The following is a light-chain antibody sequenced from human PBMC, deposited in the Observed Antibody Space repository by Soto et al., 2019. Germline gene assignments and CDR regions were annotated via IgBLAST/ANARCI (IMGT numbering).Light chain of an antibody. CDR3: QQGYSNPWT. Sequence: EIVLTQSPATLSLSPGERGTLSCRASQSVSSNLAWYQQKPGQAPRLLIYGASTRATGIPARFSGSGSGTDFTLTVESLQPEDFATYYCQQGYSNPWTFGQGTKVDIK. V-gene: IGKV3-15*01. J-gene: IGKJ1*01. CDR2: GAS. CDR1: QSVSSN.